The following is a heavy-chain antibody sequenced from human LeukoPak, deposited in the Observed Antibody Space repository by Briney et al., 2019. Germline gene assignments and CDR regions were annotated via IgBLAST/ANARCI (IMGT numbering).Heavy chain of an antibody. CDR2: ISGSGGST. V-gene: IGHV3-23*01. Sequence: GGSLRLSCAASGFTFSSYSMNWVRQAPGKGLEWVSAISGSGGSTYYADSVKGRFTISRDNSKNTLYLQMNSLRAEDTAVYYCAKGPGDYDILTGYYNNWFDPWGQGTLVTVSS. CDR3: AKGPGDYDILTGYYNNWFDP. J-gene: IGHJ5*02. D-gene: IGHD3-9*01. CDR1: GFTFSSYS.